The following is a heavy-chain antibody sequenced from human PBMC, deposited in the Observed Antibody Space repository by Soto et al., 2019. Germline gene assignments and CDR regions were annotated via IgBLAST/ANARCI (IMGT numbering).Heavy chain of an antibody. CDR3: PRSFYCSGDSCYGGGFDY. D-gene: IGHD2-15*01. CDR1: GYSVSSSSNY. CDR2: IYYSGST. V-gene: IGHV4-61*01. Sequence: QVQLQESGPGLVEPSETLSLTCTVSGYSVSSSSNYWSWIRQPPGKGLEWIAYIYYSGSTNYNPSLRSRVTISIDTANNQFSLNLTPVTAAETAVEYCPRSFYCSGDSCYGGGFDYWGRGTLVTVSS. J-gene: IGHJ4*02.